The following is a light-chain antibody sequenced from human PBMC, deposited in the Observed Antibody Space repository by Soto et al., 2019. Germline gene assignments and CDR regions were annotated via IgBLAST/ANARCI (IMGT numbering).Light chain of an antibody. J-gene: IGLJ2*01. CDR1: SSDIGGYNS. CDR3: SAWDDSLSGHVV. V-gene: IGLV2-8*01. CDR2: DVT. Sequence: QSALTQSPSASGSPGQSVTISCTGTSSDIGGYNSVSWYQQHPGKAPKVIIYDVTTRPSGVPDRFSGSKSGNTASLAISGLRSEDEADYYCSAWDDSLSGHVVFGGGTKLTVL.